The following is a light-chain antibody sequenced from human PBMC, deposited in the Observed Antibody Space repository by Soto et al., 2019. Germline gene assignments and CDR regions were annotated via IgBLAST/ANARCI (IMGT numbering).Light chain of an antibody. Sequence: EILLTQSPANLSLSPGDRATLSCRASQSVYSLLGWYQQRPGQAPRLLIYDASKRATGIPARFSGSGSGTDFTLTISSLEPEDFAVYYCQDRSNWPLWPLTFGGGTRLEIK. V-gene: IGKV3-11*01. CDR3: QDRSNWPLWPLT. J-gene: IGKJ4*01. CDR1: QSVYSL. CDR2: DAS.